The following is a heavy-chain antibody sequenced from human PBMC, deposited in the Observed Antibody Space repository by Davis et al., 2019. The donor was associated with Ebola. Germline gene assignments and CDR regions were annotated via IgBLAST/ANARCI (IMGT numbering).Heavy chain of an antibody. D-gene: IGHD6-13*01. CDR1: GFTFSSYS. CDR3: ARREAGSNWSVDY. CDR2: ISGSSTYI. J-gene: IGHJ4*02. Sequence: GEYLKISCAASGFTFSSYSMNWVRQAPGKGLEWVSSISGSSTYIYYADSVKGRFTISRDNAKNSLYLQMNSLRAEDTAVYYCARREAGSNWSVDYWGQGTLVTVSS. V-gene: IGHV3-21*01.